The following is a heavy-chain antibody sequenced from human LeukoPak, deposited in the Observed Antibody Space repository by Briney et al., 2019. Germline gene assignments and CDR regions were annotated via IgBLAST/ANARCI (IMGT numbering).Heavy chain of an antibody. J-gene: IGHJ2*01. CDR2: IYYSGRT. CDR1: GGSISSSSYY. CDR3: ARGVSMIVVVIHDWYFDL. Sequence: SETLSLTCTVSGGSISSSSYYWGWIRQPPGKGLEWIGNIYYSGRTYYNPSLKSRVTISVDTSKNQFSLKLSSVTATDTAVYYCARGVSMIVVVIHDWYFDLWAVAPWSLSPQ. D-gene: IGHD3-22*01. V-gene: IGHV4-39*01.